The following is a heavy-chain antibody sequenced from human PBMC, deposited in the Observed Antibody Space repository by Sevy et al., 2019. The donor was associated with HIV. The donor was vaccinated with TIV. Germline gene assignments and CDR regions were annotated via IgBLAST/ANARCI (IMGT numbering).Heavy chain of an antibody. V-gene: IGHV3-11*04. CDR3: ARFRRPLNDAFDI. CDR1: GFTFSDYY. Sequence: GGSLRLSCAASGFTFSDYYMSWIRQAPGKGLEWVSYISSSGSTIYYADSVKGRFTISRDNAKNSLYLQMNSLRAEDTAVYYCARFRRPLNDAFDIWGQGTMVTVSS. CDR2: ISSSGSTI. J-gene: IGHJ3*02.